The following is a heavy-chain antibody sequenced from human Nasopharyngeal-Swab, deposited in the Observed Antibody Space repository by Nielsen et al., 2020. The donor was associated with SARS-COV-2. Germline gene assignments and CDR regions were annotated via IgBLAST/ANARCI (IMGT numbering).Heavy chain of an antibody. CDR1: WFIFSASA. CDR2: IGDKDHNYAT. Sequence: GESLKISCASSWFIFSASAMHWVRQPPGQGLEWLGRIGDKDHNYATTSGASVEGRFTISRDDSKNTAFLQMDSLKTEDTALYYCTTDFYFDYWGQGTLVTVSS. CDR3: TTDFYFDY. J-gene: IGHJ4*02. V-gene: IGHV3-73*01.